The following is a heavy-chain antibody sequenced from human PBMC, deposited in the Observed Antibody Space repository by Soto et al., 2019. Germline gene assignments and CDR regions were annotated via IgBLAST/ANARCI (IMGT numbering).Heavy chain of an antibody. CDR3: VRNVRGLRWRLDAFDI. CDR2: ISSTSSYI. CDR1: GFTFSSYM. Sequence: EVQMVESGGGLVKPGGSLRLSCAGSGFTFSSYMMNWVRQAPGKGLEWVSSISSTSSYIYYADSVKGRFTISRDNAKNSLYLQMNSLTVEDTAAYHCVRNVRGLRWRLDAFDIWGQGTMVTVSS. V-gene: IGHV3-21*01. D-gene: IGHD5-12*01. J-gene: IGHJ3*02.